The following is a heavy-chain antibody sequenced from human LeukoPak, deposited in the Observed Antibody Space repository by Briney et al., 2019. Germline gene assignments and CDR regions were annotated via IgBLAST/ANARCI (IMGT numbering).Heavy chain of an antibody. Sequence: ASVKVSCKASGYTFTSYYMHWVRQAPGQGLEWTGIINPSGGSTSYAQKFQGRVTMTRDTSTSTVYMELSSLRSEDTAVYYCARAQKTGTTSKFSFDYWGQGTLVTVSS. CDR1: GYTFTSYY. J-gene: IGHJ4*02. V-gene: IGHV1-46*01. CDR3: ARAQKTGTTSKFSFDY. D-gene: IGHD1-7*01. CDR2: INPSGGST.